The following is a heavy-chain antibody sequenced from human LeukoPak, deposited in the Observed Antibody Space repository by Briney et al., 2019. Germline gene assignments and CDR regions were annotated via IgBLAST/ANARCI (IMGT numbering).Heavy chain of an antibody. V-gene: IGHV1-69-2*01. J-gene: IGHJ4*02. CDR1: GYTFTDYY. CDR3: AAGLGYCSGGSCHDY. Sequence: ASVKVSCKVSGYTFTDYYMHWVQQAPGKGLEWMGLVDPEDGETIYAEKFQGRVTITADTSTDTAYMELSSLRSEDTAVYYCAAGLGYCSGGSCHDYWGQGTLVTVSS. CDR2: VDPEDGET. D-gene: IGHD2-15*01.